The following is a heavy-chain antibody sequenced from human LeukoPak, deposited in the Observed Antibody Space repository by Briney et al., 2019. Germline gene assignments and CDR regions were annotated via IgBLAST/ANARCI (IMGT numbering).Heavy chain of an antibody. D-gene: IGHD1-20*01. V-gene: IGHV3-30-3*01. CDR1: GFTFSSYA. CDR3: AKAHNWNRDAFDI. J-gene: IGHJ3*02. Sequence: PGRSLRLSCAASGFTFSSYAMHWVRQAPGKGLEWVAVISYDGSNKYYADSVKGRFTISRDNSKNTLYLQMNSLRAEDTAVYYCAKAHNWNRDAFDIWGQGTMVTVSS. CDR2: ISYDGSNK.